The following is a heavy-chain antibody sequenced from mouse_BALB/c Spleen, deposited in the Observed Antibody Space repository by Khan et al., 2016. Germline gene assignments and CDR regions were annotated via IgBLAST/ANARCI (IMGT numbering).Heavy chain of an antibody. J-gene: IGHJ3*01. CDR1: GFSLTDYG. V-gene: IGHV2-6-5*01. Sequence: VQLKESGPGLVAPSQSLSITCTVSGFSLTDYGVSWIRQPPGKVLEWLGVIWGGGSTYYNSALKSRQSISKDNSKSQDCYKTNSLQNDDTAMYYCANPPPFAYWGHVTLVTVSA. CDR3: ANPPPFAY. CDR2: IWGGGST.